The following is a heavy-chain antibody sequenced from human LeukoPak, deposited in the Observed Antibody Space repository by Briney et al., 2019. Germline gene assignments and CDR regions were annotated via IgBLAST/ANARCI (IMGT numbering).Heavy chain of an antibody. V-gene: IGHV4-59*08. CDR3: ARHHLYQGDGYKYVDY. D-gene: IGHD5-24*01. CDR1: GGSISSYY. Sequence: SETLSLTCTVSGGSISSYYWSWIRQPPGKGLEWIGYIYYSGSTNYNPSLKSRVTISVDTSKNQFSLKLSSVTAADTAVYYCARHHLYQGDGYKYVDYWGQGTLGNVSS. J-gene: IGHJ4*02. CDR2: IYYSGST.